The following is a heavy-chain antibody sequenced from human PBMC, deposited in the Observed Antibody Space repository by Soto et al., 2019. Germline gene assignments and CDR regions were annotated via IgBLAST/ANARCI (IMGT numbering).Heavy chain of an antibody. J-gene: IGHJ4*02. V-gene: IGHV4-59*08. CDR1: EGYSIHHG. CDR2: IYYSGTT. CDR3: ARLGGSYAVPHFAY. Sequence: LVPLSVTCSVAEGYSIHHGGSRIRKTPGKGLEWMGYIYYSGTTTNYNPSLKSRVTLSVDTSKNQFSLKLSSVTAADTAVYYCARLGGSYAVPHFAYWGQRTLVTVSS. D-gene: IGHD1-26*01.